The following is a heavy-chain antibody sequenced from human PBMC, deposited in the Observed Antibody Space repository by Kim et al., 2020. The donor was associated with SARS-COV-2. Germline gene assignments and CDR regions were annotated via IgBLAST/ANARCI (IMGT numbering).Heavy chain of an antibody. D-gene: IGHD3-3*01. Sequence: ASVKVSCKASGYTFTGYYMHWVRQAPGQGLEWMGRINPNSGGTNYAQKFQGRVTMTRETSISTAYMELSRLRSDDTAVYYCARERITIFGVVTRIDYWGQGTLVTVSS. CDR1: GYTFTGYY. V-gene: IGHV1-2*06. CDR3: ARERITIFGVVTRIDY. CDR2: INPNSGGT. J-gene: IGHJ4*02.